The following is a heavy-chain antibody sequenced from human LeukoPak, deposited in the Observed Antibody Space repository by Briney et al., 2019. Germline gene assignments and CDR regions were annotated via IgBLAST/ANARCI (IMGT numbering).Heavy chain of an antibody. V-gene: IGHV1-69*05. D-gene: IGHD4-17*01. J-gene: IGHJ5*02. CDR1: GGTFSSYA. Sequence: SVKVSCKASGGTFSSYAISWVRQAPGQGLEWMGGIIPIFGTANYAQKFQGRVTITTDESTSTAYMELSSLRSEDTAVYYCARTGDFGTGWFDPRGQGTLVTVSS. CDR2: IIPIFGTA. CDR3: ARTGDFGTGWFDP.